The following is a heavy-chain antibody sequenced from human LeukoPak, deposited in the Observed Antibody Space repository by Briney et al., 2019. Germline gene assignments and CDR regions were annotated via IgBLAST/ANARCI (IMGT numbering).Heavy chain of an antibody. CDR2: IWYDGSNK. CDR3: AKVKVGYDAFDI. V-gene: IGHV3-33*06. D-gene: IGHD1-26*01. J-gene: IGHJ3*02. CDR1: GFTFSSYG. Sequence: GGSLRLSCAASGFTFSSYGMHWARQAPGKGLEWVAVIWYDGSNKYYADSVKGRFTISRDNSKNTLYLQMNSLRAEDTAVYYCAKVKVGYDAFDIWGQGTMVTVSS.